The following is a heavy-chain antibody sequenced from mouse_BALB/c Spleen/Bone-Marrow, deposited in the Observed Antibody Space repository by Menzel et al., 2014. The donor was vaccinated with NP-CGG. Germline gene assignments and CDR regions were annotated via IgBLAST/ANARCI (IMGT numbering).Heavy chain of an antibody. CDR2: ISSGSSTI. D-gene: IGHD1-1*01. CDR1: GFTFSSSG. J-gene: IGHJ1*01. V-gene: IGHV5-17*02. Sequence: EVKLVESGGGLVQPGGSRKLSCAASGFTFSSSGMHWVRQAPEKGLEWVAYISSGSSTIYYADTVKGRFTISRDNPKNTLFLQMTSLRSEDTAMYYCARSISHHYGSNWYFDVWGAGTTVTVSS. CDR3: ARSISHHYGSNWYFDV.